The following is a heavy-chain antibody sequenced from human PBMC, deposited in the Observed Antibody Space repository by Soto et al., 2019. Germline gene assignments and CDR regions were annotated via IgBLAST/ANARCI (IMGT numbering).Heavy chain of an antibody. CDR2: IDPSDSYT. CDR1: GYSFTSYW. J-gene: IGHJ1*01. D-gene: IGHD6-19*01. Sequence: GESLKISCKGSGYSFTSYWISWVRQMPGKGLEWMGRIDPSDSYTNYRPSFQGHVTISADKSISTAYLQWSGLKASDTAMYYCARGHRIAVAAPPGFQHWGQGTLVTVSS. V-gene: IGHV5-10-1*01. CDR3: ARGHRIAVAAPPGFQH.